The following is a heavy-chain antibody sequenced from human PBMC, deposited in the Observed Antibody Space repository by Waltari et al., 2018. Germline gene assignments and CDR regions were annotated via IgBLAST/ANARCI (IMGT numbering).Heavy chain of an antibody. CDR2: IYPGDSDT. D-gene: IGHD3-10*01. CDR3: ARCDSGSSKGMDV. Sequence: VQLQQWGAGLLKPSETLSLTCAVYGGSFSGYYWSWIRQPPGKGLEWMGIIYPGDSDTRYSPSFQGQVTISADKSISTAYLQWSSLKASDTAMYYCARCDSGSSKGMDVWGKGTTVTVSS. J-gene: IGHJ6*03. V-gene: IGHV5-51*01. CDR1: GGSFSGYY.